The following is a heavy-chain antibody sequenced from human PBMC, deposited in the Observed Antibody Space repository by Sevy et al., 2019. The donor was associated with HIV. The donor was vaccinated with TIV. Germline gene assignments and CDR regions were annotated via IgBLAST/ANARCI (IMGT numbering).Heavy chain of an antibody. V-gene: IGHV1-69*13. D-gene: IGHD3-3*01. CDR3: ARGGSALLRFLEWLSPTDYYYYGMDV. CDR1: GGTFSSYA. J-gene: IGHJ6*02. Sequence: ASVKVSCKASGGTFSSYAISWVRQAPGQGLEWMGGIIPIFGTANYAQKFQGRVTITADESTSTAYMELSSLRSEDTAVYYCARGGSALLRFLEWLSPTDYYYYGMDVWGQGTTVTVSS. CDR2: IIPIFGTA.